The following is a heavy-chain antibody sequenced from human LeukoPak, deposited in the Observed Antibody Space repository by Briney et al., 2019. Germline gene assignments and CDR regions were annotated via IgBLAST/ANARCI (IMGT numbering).Heavy chain of an antibody. J-gene: IGHJ4*02. CDR2: ISGSGGST. CDR3: AKLDSSGYYYFDY. D-gene: IGHD3-22*01. V-gene: IGHV3-23*01. CDR1: GFTFSSYA. Sequence: GGSLRLSCAASGFTFSSYAMSWVRQAPGKGLEWVSAISGSGGSTYYADSVKGRFTISRDNSKNTLYLQMTSLRAEDTAVYYCAKLDSSGYYYFDYWGQGTLVTVSS.